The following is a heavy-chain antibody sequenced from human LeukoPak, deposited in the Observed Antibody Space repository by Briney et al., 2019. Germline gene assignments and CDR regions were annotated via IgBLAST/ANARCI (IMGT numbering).Heavy chain of an antibody. D-gene: IGHD3-10*01. CDR1: GYTFTSYY. V-gene: IGHV1-46*01. J-gene: IGHJ6*02. Sequence: ASVKVSCKASGYTFTSYYMHWVRQAPGQGLEWMGIINPSGGSTSYAQRFQGRVTMTRDTSTSTVYMELSSLRSEDTAVYYCARERVSFGMDVWGQGTTVTVSS. CDR3: ARERVSFGMDV. CDR2: INPSGGST.